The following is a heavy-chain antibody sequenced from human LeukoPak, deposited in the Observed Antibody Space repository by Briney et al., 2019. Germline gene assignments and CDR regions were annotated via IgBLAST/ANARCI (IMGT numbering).Heavy chain of an antibody. CDR3: ASSGYSYGSFDY. D-gene: IGHD5-18*01. V-gene: IGHV3-64*01. CDR2: ISSNGGST. Sequence: PGGSLRLSCAASGFTFSSYAMHWVRQAPGKGLEYVSAISSNGGSTYYANSVKGRFTISRDNSKNTLYLQMGSLRAEDTAVYYCASSGYSYGSFDYWGQGTLVTVSS. J-gene: IGHJ4*02. CDR1: GFTFSSYA.